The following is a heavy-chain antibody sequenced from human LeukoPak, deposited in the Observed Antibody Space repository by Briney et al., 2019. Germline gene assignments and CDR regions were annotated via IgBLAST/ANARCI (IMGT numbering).Heavy chain of an antibody. D-gene: IGHD3-16*01. V-gene: IGHV4-59*01. Sequence: PSETLSLTCTVSGGSISIYYWSWIRQPPGKGLEWIGYIYYSGSTNYNPSLKSRVTISVDTSKNQFSLKLSSVTAADTAVSYCPRPNRPRRRLLAFDIWGQGTMVTVSS. CDR3: PRPNRPRRRLLAFDI. CDR1: GGSISIYY. CDR2: IYYSGST. J-gene: IGHJ3*02.